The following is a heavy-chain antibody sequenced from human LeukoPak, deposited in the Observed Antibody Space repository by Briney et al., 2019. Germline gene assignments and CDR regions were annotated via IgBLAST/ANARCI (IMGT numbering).Heavy chain of an antibody. D-gene: IGHD4-17*01. J-gene: IGHJ4*02. CDR3: ARVGGDYSVDY. CDR1: GFTFGSYA. V-gene: IGHV3-64*01. Sequence: GGSLRLSCAASGFTFGSYAMHWVRQAPGKGLEYVSAISSNGGSTYYANSVKGRFTISRDNSKNTLYLQMGSLRAEDMAVYYCARVGGDYSVDYWGQGTLVTVSS. CDR2: ISSNGGST.